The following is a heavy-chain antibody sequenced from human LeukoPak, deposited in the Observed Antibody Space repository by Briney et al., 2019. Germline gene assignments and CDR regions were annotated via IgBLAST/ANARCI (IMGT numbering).Heavy chain of an antibody. D-gene: IGHD3-22*01. CDR2: MFPNGRQE. Sequence: HPGGSLRLSCAASGFTFSTYHMSWVRQAPGKGLECVAHMFPNGRQESCVDSVKGRFTVSRDDAKNSLYLQMNSLRVEDTALYYCAKDMDSSGYDAFDIWGQGTMVTVSS. CDR1: GFTFSTYH. J-gene: IGHJ3*02. CDR3: AKDMDSSGYDAFDI. V-gene: IGHV3-7*03.